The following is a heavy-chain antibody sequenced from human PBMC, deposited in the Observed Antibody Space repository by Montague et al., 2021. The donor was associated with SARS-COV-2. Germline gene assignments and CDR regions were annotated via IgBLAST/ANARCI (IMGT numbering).Heavy chain of an antibody. D-gene: IGHD1-26*01. J-gene: IGHJ4*02. CDR3: ARGLMSGSYYLGLDY. Sequence: SETLSLTCAVYGGSFSNKYWTWIRQPPGKGLEWIGEINHTGSTNXKPSLKRRVTISVDTSKNQFSLKVSSVTAADTAVYYCARGLMSGSYYLGLDYWGRGTLVTVSS. CDR1: GGSFSNKY. V-gene: IGHV4-34*01. CDR2: INHTGST.